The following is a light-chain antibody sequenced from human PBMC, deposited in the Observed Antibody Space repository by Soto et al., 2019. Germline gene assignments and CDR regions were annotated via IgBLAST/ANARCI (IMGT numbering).Light chain of an antibody. CDR3: QQYKSYSQFT. CDR1: QSISSW. CDR2: DAS. Sequence: DVQMTQSPSTLSASVGDRVTITCRASQSISSWLAWYKQKPGRAPNLLIYDASTLQSGVSSRFSGSGSGTEFTLTINSMQPDDFATCYCQQYKSYSQFTFGQGTKLEIK. V-gene: IGKV1-5*01. J-gene: IGKJ2*01.